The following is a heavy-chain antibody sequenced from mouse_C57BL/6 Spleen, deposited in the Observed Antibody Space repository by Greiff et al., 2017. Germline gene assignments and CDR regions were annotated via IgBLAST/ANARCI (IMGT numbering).Heavy chain of an antibody. J-gene: IGHJ3*01. CDR2: IDPENGDT. Sequence: VQLQQSGAELVRPGASVKLSCTASGFNIKDDYMHWVKQRPEQGLEWIGWIDPENGDTEYASKFQGKATITADTSSNTAYLQLSSLTSEDTAVYYCTTDLGFANWGQGTLVTVSA. CDR3: TTDLGFAN. CDR1: GFNIKDDY. V-gene: IGHV14-4*01.